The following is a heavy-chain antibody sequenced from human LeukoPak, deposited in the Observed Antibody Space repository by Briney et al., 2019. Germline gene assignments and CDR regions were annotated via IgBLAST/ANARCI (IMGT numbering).Heavy chain of an antibody. V-gene: IGHV3-21*01. J-gene: IGHJ3*02. CDR2: ISSSSGYI. D-gene: IGHD6-13*01. CDR1: GFTFSSYS. CDR3: ARGLGIAAAGLQGGYAFDI. Sequence: GGSLRLSCAASGFTFSSYSMNWVRQAPGKGLEWVSSISSSSGYIYYADSVKGRFTISRDNAKNSLYLQMNSLRAEDTAVYYCARGLGIAAAGLQGGYAFDIWGQGTMVTVSS.